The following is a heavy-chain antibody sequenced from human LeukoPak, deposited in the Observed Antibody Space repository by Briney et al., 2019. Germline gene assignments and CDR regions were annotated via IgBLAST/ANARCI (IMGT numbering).Heavy chain of an antibody. CDR2: IWYDGSNK. Sequence: GSLRLSCAASGFTFSSYGMHWVRQAPGKGLEWVAVIWYDGSNKYYADSVKGRFTISRDNAKNMLYLQMNSLSAEDTAVYYCARGITGHYGNDYWGQGTPVTVSS. CDR3: ARGITGHYGNDY. V-gene: IGHV3-33*01. D-gene: IGHD3-9*01. J-gene: IGHJ4*02. CDR1: GFTFSSYG.